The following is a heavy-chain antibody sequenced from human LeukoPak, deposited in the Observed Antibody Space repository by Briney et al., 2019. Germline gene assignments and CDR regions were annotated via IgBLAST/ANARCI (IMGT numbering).Heavy chain of an antibody. Sequence: SETLSLTCTVSGGSISSSSYYWGWIRQPPGKGLEWIGSIYYSGSTYYNPSLKSRVTISVDTSKNQFSLKLSSVTAADTAVYYCARDPGTADDAFDIWGQGTMVTVSS. J-gene: IGHJ3*02. CDR3: ARDPGTADDAFDI. D-gene: IGHD1-7*01. V-gene: IGHV4-39*07. CDR2: IYYSGST. CDR1: GGSISSSSYY.